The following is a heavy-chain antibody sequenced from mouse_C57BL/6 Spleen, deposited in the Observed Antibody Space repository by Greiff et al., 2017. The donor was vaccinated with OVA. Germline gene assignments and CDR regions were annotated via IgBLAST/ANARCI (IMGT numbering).Heavy chain of an antibody. CDR3: AREDYSYYLDY. CDR2: ISYDGSN. CDR1: GYSITSGYY. V-gene: IGHV3-6*01. D-gene: IGHD1-1*01. Sequence: ESGPGLVKPSQSLSLTCSVTGYSITSGYYWNWIRQFPGNKLEWMGYISYDGSNNYNPSLKNRISITRDTSKNQFFLKLNSVTTEDTATYYCAREDYSYYLDYWGQGTTLTVSS. J-gene: IGHJ2*01.